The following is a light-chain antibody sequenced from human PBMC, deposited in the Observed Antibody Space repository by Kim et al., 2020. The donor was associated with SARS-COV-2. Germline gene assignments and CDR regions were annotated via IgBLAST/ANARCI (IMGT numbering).Light chain of an antibody. CDR1: KLGDKY. J-gene: IGLJ2*01. CDR3: QAWDSGTYVI. V-gene: IGLV3-1*01. CDR2: QDT. Sequence: SYELTQPPSVSVSPGQTASITCSGHKLGDKYACWYQQKPGQSPLLVIYQDTKRPSGIPERFSGSNSGNTATLTITGTQAMDEADYYCQAWDSGTYVIFGG.